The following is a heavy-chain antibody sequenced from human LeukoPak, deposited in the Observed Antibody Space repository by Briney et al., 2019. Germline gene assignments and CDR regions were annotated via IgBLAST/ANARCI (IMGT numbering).Heavy chain of an antibody. V-gene: IGHV4-4*07. CDR2: VYTSGST. CDR1: GGSISGYY. Sequence: SETLSLTCSVSGGSISGYYWTWIRQPAGKGLEWIGRVYTSGSTHYNPSLKTRLTISVDTSKNQFSLKLSSVTAADTAVYYCARLTTGTTTAFDIWGQGTMVTISS. CDR3: ARLTTGTTTAFDI. J-gene: IGHJ3*02. D-gene: IGHD1-1*01.